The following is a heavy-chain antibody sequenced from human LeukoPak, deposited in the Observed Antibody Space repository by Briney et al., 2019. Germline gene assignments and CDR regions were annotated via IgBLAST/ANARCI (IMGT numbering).Heavy chain of an antibody. Sequence: GSSVKVSCRASGGTFSSYAISWVRQAPGQGLEWMGGIIPIFGTANYAQKFQGRVTITADESTSTAYMELSSLRSEDTAVYCCARDREVGATIFDYWGQGTLVTVSS. J-gene: IGHJ4*02. CDR3: ARDREVGATIFDY. CDR1: GGTFSSYA. V-gene: IGHV1-69*01. CDR2: IIPIFGTA. D-gene: IGHD1-26*01.